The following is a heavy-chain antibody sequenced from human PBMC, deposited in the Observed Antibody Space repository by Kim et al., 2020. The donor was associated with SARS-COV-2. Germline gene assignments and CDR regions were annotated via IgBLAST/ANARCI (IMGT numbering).Heavy chain of an antibody. Sequence: SETLSLTCTVSGGSISSSSYYWGWIRQPPGKGLEWIGSIYYSGSTYYNPSLKSRVTISVDTSKNQFSLKLSSVTAADTAVYYCARHDSSHYYFDYWGQGTLVTVSS. V-gene: IGHV4-39*01. D-gene: IGHD6-19*01. CDR3: ARHDSSHYYFDY. CDR1: GGSISSSSYY. CDR2: IYYSGST. J-gene: IGHJ4*02.